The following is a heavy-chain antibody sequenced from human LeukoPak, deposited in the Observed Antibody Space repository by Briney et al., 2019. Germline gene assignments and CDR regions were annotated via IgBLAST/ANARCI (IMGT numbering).Heavy chain of an antibody. Sequence: PSETLSLTCTVSGGSISSGSYYWSWIRQPAGKGLEWIGRIYTSGSTNYNPSLKSRVTISVDTSKNQFSLKLSSVTAADTAVYYCARGRGYSYGDDAFDIWGQGTMVTVSS. J-gene: IGHJ3*02. CDR2: IYTSGST. CDR1: GGSISSGSYY. CDR3: ARGRGYSYGDDAFDI. D-gene: IGHD5-18*01. V-gene: IGHV4-61*02.